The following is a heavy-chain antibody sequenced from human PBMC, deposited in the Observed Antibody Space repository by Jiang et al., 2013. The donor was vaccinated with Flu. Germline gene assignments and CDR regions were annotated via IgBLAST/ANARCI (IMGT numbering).Heavy chain of an antibody. CDR2: IYYSGST. CDR3: AGQYRPYCSSTSCYRGDNKGVDY. V-gene: IGHV4-39*01. CDR1: GGSISSSSYY. J-gene: IGHJ4*02. D-gene: IGHD2-2*01. Sequence: LLKPSETLSLTCTVSGGSISSSSYYWGWIRQPPGKGLEWIGSIYYSGSTYYNPSLKSRVTISVDTSKNQFSLKLSSVTAADTAVYYCAGQYRPYCSSTSCYRGDNKGVDYWAREPWSPSPQ.